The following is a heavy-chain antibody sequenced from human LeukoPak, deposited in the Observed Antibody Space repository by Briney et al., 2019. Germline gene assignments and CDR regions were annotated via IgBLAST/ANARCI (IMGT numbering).Heavy chain of an antibody. V-gene: IGHV3-48*03. J-gene: IGHJ3*02. D-gene: IGHD3-3*01. Sequence: GGSLGLSCAASGFTFSSYEMNWVRQAPGKGLELVSYISTSGSTIYYADSVKGRFTISRDNAKNSLYLQMNSLRADDTAVYYCYNFWSGSFIWGQGTMVTVSS. CDR3: YNFWSGSFI. CDR2: ISTSGSTI. CDR1: GFTFSSYE.